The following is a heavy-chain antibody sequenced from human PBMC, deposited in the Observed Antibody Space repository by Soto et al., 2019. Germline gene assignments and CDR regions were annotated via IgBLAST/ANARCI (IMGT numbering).Heavy chain of an antibody. V-gene: IGHV3-21*01. CDR3: ARDLDLYSSSWYYYYYGMDV. J-gene: IGHJ6*02. D-gene: IGHD6-13*01. Sequence: EVQLVESGGGLVKPGGSLRLSCAASGFTFSSYSMNWVRQAPGKGLEWVSSISSSSSYIYYADSVKGRFTISRDNAKNSLYPQMNSLRAEDTAVYYCARDLDLYSSSWYYYYYGMDVWGQGTTVTVSS. CDR1: GFTFSSYS. CDR2: ISSSSSYI.